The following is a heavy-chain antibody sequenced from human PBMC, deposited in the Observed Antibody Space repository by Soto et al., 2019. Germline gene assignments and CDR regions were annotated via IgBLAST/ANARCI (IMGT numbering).Heavy chain of an antibody. CDR3: AKGRRVGISSTLDL. CDR2: ISGSGSST. V-gene: IGHV3-23*01. D-gene: IGHD2-2*01. J-gene: IGHJ4*02. CDR1: GFTFSHFA. Sequence: GGSLRLSCAASGFTFSHFAMNWVRHSPGKGLEWISGISGSGSSTHDADSVQGRFIISRDNSNGTLYLQMDSLRADDSAVYYCAKGRRVGISSTLDLWGQGTPVTVSS.